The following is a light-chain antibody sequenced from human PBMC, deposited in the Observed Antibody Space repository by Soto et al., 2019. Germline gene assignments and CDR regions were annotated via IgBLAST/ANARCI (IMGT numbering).Light chain of an antibody. CDR3: QHYDHLPIT. Sequence: DIQMTQYPSSLSASVGDRVTITCQASQDISNYLNWYQQKPGKAPKLLIYDASNLETGVPSRFSGSGSGTDFTFTISSLQPEDIATYYCQHYDHLPITFGQGTRLEIK. V-gene: IGKV1-33*01. J-gene: IGKJ5*01. CDR2: DAS. CDR1: QDISNY.